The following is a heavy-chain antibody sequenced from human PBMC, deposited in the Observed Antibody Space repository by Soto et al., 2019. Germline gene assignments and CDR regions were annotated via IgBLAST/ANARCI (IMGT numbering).Heavy chain of an antibody. Sequence: GGSLRLSCAASGFTFSNYAMSWVRQAPGKGLEWVSSISGRGGSTYADSVKGRFAISRDNSKNTLYLQMSSLRAEDTAVYYCAKDPYYDSSGPFGYWGQGTLVTVSS. J-gene: IGHJ4*02. CDR1: GFTFSNYA. D-gene: IGHD3-22*01. V-gene: IGHV3-23*01. CDR2: ISGRGGST. CDR3: AKDPYYDSSGPFGY.